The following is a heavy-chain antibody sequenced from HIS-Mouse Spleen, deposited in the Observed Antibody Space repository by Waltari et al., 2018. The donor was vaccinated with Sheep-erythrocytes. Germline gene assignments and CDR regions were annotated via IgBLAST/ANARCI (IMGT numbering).Heavy chain of an antibody. CDR2: IKNKTDGGTT. CDR3: TTEGVGDY. D-gene: IGHD1-26*01. Sequence: EVQLVESGGGLVKPGGSLRLSCAASGFTFSNAWMSWGRQAPGKGLGGVGRIKNKTDGGTTDYAAPVKGRFTISRDDSKNTLYLQMNSLKTEDTAVYYCTTEGVGDYWGQGTLVTVSS. CDR1: GFTFSNAW. J-gene: IGHJ4*02. V-gene: IGHV3-15*01.